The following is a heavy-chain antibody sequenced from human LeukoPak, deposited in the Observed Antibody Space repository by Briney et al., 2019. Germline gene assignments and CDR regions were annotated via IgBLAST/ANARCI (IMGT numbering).Heavy chain of an antibody. Sequence: PSETLSLTCTVSGGSISSSSYYWGWIRQPPGKGLEWIGSIYYSGSTYYNPSLKSRVTISVDTSRNQFSLKLSSVTAADTAVYYCARALRYFDWLSWFDPWGQGTLVTVSS. D-gene: IGHD3-9*01. CDR3: ARALRYFDWLSWFDP. CDR1: GGSISSSSYY. V-gene: IGHV4-39*01. CDR2: IYYSGST. J-gene: IGHJ5*02.